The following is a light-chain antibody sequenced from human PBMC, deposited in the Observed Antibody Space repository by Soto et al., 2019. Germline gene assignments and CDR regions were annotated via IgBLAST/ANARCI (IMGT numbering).Light chain of an antibody. V-gene: IGKV1-9*01. CDR2: AAS. CDR3: QQLKNYHLS. J-gene: IGKJ4*01. CDR1: QDISSY. Sequence: DIQLTQSPSFLSASVGDRVTITCRTSQDISSYLAWYQQKPGKAPQLLISAASTLQSGVPSRFSGSGSGTEFTLPISSLQPEDFATSYRQQLKNYHLSFGGGTKVEI.